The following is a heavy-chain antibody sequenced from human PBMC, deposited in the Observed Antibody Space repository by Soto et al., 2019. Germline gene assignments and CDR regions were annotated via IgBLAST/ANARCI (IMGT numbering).Heavy chain of an antibody. V-gene: IGHV4-34*01. Sequence: SETLSLTCAVYGGSFSGYYWSWIRQPPGKGLEWIGEINHSGSTNYNPSLKSRVTISVDTSKNQFSLKLSSVTAADTAVYYCARGLGGWFDPWGQGTLVTVSS. D-gene: IGHD3-16*01. J-gene: IGHJ5*02. CDR2: INHSGST. CDR1: GGSFSGYY. CDR3: ARGLGGWFDP.